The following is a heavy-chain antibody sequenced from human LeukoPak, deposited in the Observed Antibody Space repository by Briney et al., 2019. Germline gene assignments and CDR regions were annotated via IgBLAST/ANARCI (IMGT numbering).Heavy chain of an antibody. Sequence: PSETLSLTRTVSGGSISSSSSYWGWIRQPPGMGLEWIGSIYYSGSTYYNPSLKSRVTISVDTSKNQFSLKVSSVAAADTAVYYCTGDSGVVNDYYFHYWGPGTLVSVSS. CDR1: GGSISSSSSY. J-gene: IGHJ4*02. CDR3: TGDSGVVNDYYFHY. D-gene: IGHD2-21*01. V-gene: IGHV4-39*01. CDR2: IYYSGST.